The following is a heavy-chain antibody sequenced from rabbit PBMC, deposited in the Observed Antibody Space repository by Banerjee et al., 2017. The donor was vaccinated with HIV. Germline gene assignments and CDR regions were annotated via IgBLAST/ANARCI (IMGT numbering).Heavy chain of an antibody. CDR1: GFSFSVSYW. V-gene: IGHV1S45*01. Sequence: QEQLEESGGDLVKPGASLTLTCTASGFSFSVSYWICWVRQAPGKGLEWIACIDGGSGGTTYYASWAKGRFTISKTSSTTVTLQMTSLTAADTATYFCARGAGDVGYAYDLWGQGTLVTVS. D-gene: IGHD6-1*01. CDR2: IDGGSGGTT. J-gene: IGHJ3*01. CDR3: ARGAGDVGYAYDL.